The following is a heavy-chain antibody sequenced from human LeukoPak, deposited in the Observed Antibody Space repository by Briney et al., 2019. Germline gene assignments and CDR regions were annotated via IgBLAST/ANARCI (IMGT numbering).Heavy chain of an antibody. CDR2: MNQDGSEK. CDR1: GFTFSNYW. J-gene: IGHJ4*02. V-gene: IGHV3-7*01. CDR3: ARVYGSGSKKGQGFDY. Sequence: GGSLRLSCASSGFTFSNYWMNWVRQAPGKGLEWVANMNQDGSEKYYVDSVKGRFTISRDNAKNSLYLQMNSLRAEDTAVYYCARVYGSGSKKGQGFDYWGQGTLVTVSS. D-gene: IGHD3-10*01.